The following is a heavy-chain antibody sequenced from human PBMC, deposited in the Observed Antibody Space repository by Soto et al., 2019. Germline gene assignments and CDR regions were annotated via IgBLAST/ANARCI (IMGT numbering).Heavy chain of an antibody. V-gene: IGHV4-59*08. CDR3: AKQGGKYGIRSFDP. Sequence: SETLSLTCTVSGYPINNYYWSWIRQHPGKGLEWIGYIYYSGNTKYNPSLKSRVTISVDTSKNQFSLRLTSVTAADTAVYYCAKQGGKYGIRSFDPWGQGTLVTVSS. CDR1: GYPINNYY. D-gene: IGHD1-1*01. J-gene: IGHJ5*02. CDR2: IYYSGNT.